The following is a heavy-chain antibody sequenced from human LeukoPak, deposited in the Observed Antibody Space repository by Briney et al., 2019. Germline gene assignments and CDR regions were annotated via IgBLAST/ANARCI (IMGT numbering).Heavy chain of an antibody. CDR1: GFTFSSYE. CDR2: ISSSGSII. J-gene: IGHJ4*02. Sequence: PGGSLRLFCAASGFTFSSYEMNWVRQAPGKGLEWVSYISSSGSIIYYADFVKGRFTISRDNAKNSLYLQMNSLRAEDTAVYYCARDPVGATTPDCWGQGDLATVSS. D-gene: IGHD1-26*01. V-gene: IGHV3-48*03. CDR3: ARDPVGATTPDC.